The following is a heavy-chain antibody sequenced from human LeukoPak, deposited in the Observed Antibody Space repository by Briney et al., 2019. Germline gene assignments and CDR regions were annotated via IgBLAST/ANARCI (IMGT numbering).Heavy chain of an antibody. Sequence: ASAKVSCKASGYTFTNYGISWGRQAPGQGLEWMGWISTYNGKTNYAQKLKGRVTITTDTSTSTAYMELRSLRADDTAVYYCARVLWFGESGTYYFDYWGQGTLVTVSS. CDR2: ISTYNGKT. D-gene: IGHD3-10*01. J-gene: IGHJ4*02. CDR1: GYTFTNYG. CDR3: ARVLWFGESGTYYFDY. V-gene: IGHV1-18*04.